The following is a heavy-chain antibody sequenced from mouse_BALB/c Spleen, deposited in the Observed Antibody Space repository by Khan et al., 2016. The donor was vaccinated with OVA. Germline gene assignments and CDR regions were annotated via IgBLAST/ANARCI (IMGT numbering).Heavy chain of an antibody. CDR1: GYTFTSFY. Sequence: QVQLKESGAELVKPGASVRLSCKSSGYTFTSFYLYWVKQRPGQGLEWIGDINPNNGGTNFNEKFKSKATLTVDKSSSTAYMQLSSLTSEDSAVYYGTRSGYGGFAYWGQGTLVTVSA. J-gene: IGHJ3*01. CDR3: TRSGYGGFAY. V-gene: IGHV1S81*02. CDR2: INPNNGGT. D-gene: IGHD1-1*02.